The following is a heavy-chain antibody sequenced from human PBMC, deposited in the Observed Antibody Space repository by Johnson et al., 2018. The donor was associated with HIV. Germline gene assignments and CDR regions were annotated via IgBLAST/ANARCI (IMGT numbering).Heavy chain of an antibody. V-gene: IGHV3-20*04. CDR3: ARDSGKWSGVRFAFDI. D-gene: IGHD3-10*01. CDR1: GFMFSNYG. Sequence: VQLVESGGGVVQPGRSLRLSCAASGFMFSNYGMYWVRQAPGKGLEWVSGINWNGGSTGYADSVKGRFTISRDNSKNTLYLQMNSLRAEDTAIYYCARDSGKWSGVRFAFDIWGQGTMVTVSS. CDR2: INWNGGST. J-gene: IGHJ3*02.